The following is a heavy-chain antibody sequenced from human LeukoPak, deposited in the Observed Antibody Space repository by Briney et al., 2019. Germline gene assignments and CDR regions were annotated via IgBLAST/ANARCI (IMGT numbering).Heavy chain of an antibody. D-gene: IGHD4-17*01. CDR2: IRYDGSNK. Sequence: PGGSLRLSSAVSGFTFSSYGMHWVRQAPGKGLEWVAFIRYDGSNKYYADSVKGRFTISRDNSKNTLYLQMNSLRAEDTAVYYCATGDGDYGDPFDYWGQGTLVTVSS. J-gene: IGHJ4*02. CDR3: ATGDGDYGDPFDY. CDR1: GFTFSSYG. V-gene: IGHV3-30*02.